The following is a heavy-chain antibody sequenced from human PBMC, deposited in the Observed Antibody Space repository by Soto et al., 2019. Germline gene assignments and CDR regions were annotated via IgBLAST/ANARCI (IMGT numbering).Heavy chain of an antibody. Sequence: EVQLVESGGGLVQPGGSLRVSCVVSGFTLSDYYMDWVRQAPGKGLEWIGRIRSKAKSYRTEYAASVQGRFTISGQDSRSTLFLQMNSLETDDTAVYYCARGGTEHLTNFFIDYWGQRTLVTVSS. V-gene: IGHV3-72*01. CDR2: IRSKAKSYRT. J-gene: IGHJ4*02. CDR3: ARGGTEHLTNFFIDY. D-gene: IGHD1-1*01. CDR1: GFTLSDYY.